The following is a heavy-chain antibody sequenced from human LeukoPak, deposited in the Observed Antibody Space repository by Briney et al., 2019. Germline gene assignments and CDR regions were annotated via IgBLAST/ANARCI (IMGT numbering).Heavy chain of an antibody. CDR3: ARAGYSSSWSFAY. CDR2: IRGSGDST. D-gene: IGHD6-13*01. J-gene: IGHJ4*02. CDR1: GFTFSSWA. Sequence: GGSLRLSCAASGFTFSSWAMSWVRQAPGKGLEWVSGIRGSGDSTHYADSVKGRFTISRDNSQNTLYLQKNSLRAEDTAVYYCARAGYSSSWSFAYWGQGTLVTVSS. V-gene: IGHV3-23*01.